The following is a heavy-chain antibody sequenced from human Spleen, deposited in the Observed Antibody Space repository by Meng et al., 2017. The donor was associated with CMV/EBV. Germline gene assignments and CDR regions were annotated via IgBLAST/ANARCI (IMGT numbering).Heavy chain of an antibody. CDR1: GFSLTTPGVG. Sequence: SGPTLVKPTQTLTLTCTFSGFSLTTPGVGVGWIRQPPGKALEWPALIYWNDDRRHRSFLKSSLTVTKDTSKNVVVLTMTNVDPVDTATYFCAHTFEHWRVVFDYWGQGILVTVSS. CDR3: AHTFEHWRVVFDY. V-gene: IGHV2-5*01. J-gene: IGHJ4*02. D-gene: IGHD2-2*01. CDR2: IYWNDDR.